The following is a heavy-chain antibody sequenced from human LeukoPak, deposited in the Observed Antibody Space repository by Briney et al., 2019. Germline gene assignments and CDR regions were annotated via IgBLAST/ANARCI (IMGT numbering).Heavy chain of an antibody. V-gene: IGHV1-69*05. CDR3: ARDLEMATISN. CDR2: IIPIFGTA. CDR1: GYTFTSYG. J-gene: IGHJ4*02. D-gene: IGHD5-24*01. Sequence: GASVKVSCKASGYTFTSYGISWVRQAPGQGLEWMGRIIPIFGTANYAQKFQGRVTITTDESTSTAYMELSSLRSEDTAVYYCARDLEMATISNWGQGTLVTVSS.